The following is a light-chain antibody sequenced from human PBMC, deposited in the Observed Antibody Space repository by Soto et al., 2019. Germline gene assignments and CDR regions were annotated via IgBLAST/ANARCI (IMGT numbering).Light chain of an antibody. Sequence: EIVLTQSPGTLSLSPGEIATLSCRASQSVSSSDLAWYQQKPGQAPRLLIYGASSRATGIPDRFSGSGSGTDFTLTISRLEPEDFAVYYCQQYGSSPTTFGQGTRLEIK. CDR2: GAS. CDR3: QQYGSSPTT. J-gene: IGKJ5*01. V-gene: IGKV3-20*01. CDR1: QSVSSSD.